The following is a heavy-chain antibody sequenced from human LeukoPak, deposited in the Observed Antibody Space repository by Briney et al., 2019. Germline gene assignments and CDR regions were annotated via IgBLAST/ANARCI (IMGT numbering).Heavy chain of an antibody. CDR2: ITTSDGNT. CDR1: GFTFSSYT. V-gene: IGHV3-23*01. D-gene: IGHD7-27*01. Sequence: GGSLRLSCAASGFTFSSYTMRWVRQAPGKGLEWVSTITTSDGNTYYADSVKGRFTVSRDNSKNTLFLQMNSLRAEDTAVYYCAKDGGLWVSAHWGDSWGRGTLVTVSS. CDR3: AKDGGLWVSAHWGDS. J-gene: IGHJ4*02.